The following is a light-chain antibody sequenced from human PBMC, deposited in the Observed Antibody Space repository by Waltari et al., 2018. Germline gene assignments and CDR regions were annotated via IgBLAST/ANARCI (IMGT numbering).Light chain of an antibody. CDR2: AAS. CDR1: QSINSY. CDR3: QQSYGTPLYT. J-gene: IGKJ2*01. V-gene: IGKV1-39*01. Sequence: DIQMTQLPPSLSAPLGDRVPIACRASQSINSYLNWYQQKPGKAPKLLIYAASTLQSGVPSRFSGSGSGTDFTLTISSLQLEDFATYYCQQSYGTPLYTFGQGTKLEI.